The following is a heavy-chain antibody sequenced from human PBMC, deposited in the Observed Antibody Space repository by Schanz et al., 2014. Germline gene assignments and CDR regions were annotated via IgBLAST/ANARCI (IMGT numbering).Heavy chain of an antibody. J-gene: IGHJ4*02. D-gene: IGHD6-13*01. CDR3: ARPGGSSWSFAY. V-gene: IGHV4-4*07. Sequence: QVQLQESGPGLVKSSETLSLTCTVSGGSISSFYWGWIRQPAGKGLEWIGRIYTSGSTNYNPSLKSRVTMSLDTSKNQFSLKLSSVTAADTAVYYCARPGGSSWSFAYWGLGRLVIVSS. CDR2: IYTSGST. CDR1: GGSISSFY.